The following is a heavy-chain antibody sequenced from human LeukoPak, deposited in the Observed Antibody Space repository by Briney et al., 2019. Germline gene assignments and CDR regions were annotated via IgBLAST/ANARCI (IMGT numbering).Heavy chain of an antibody. J-gene: IGHJ5*02. CDR1: GFPFGNFW. CDR3: ATDVTGSEDR. D-gene: IGHD6-25*01. Sequence: GGSVTLTCVVSGFPFGNFWMHWVRQVPGKGLVWVARMDTDGRTTHYADSVKGRFTISRDNARHTLYLQMRSLRADDASLYYCATDVTGSEDRWGQGTLVTVSS. V-gene: IGHV3-74*01. CDR2: MDTDGRTT.